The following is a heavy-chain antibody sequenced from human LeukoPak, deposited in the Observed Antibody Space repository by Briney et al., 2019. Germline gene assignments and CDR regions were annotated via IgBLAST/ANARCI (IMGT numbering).Heavy chain of an antibody. CDR3: ARDLSSTWYRIIPFDDFHT. D-gene: IGHD6-13*01. J-gene: IGHJ3*02. V-gene: IGHV3-7*05. CDR2: IKQDGSEK. Sequence: GGSLRLSCAASGFTFSSYWMSWVRQAPGKGLEWVANIKQDGSEKYYVDSLKGRFTISRDNAKNSLFLQMNSLRAEDTAVYYCARDLSSTWYRIIPFDDFHTWGQGTMVTVSS. CDR1: GFTFSSYW.